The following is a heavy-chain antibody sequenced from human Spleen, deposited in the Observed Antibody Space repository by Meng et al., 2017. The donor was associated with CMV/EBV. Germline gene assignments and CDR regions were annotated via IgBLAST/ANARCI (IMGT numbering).Heavy chain of an antibody. CDR3: ARDPFIVVVPAAPW. D-gene: IGHD2-2*01. CDR1: GFTFSAYA. V-gene: IGHV3-30*04. CDR2: TSFDGTNN. Sequence: GESLKISCAASGFTFSAYAFHWVRQAPGKGLEWVALTSFDGTNNFYADSVKGRFTISRDNSKNTVYLQMNGLRTEDTAVYYCARDPFIVVVPAAPWWGQGTLVTVSS. J-gene: IGHJ4*02.